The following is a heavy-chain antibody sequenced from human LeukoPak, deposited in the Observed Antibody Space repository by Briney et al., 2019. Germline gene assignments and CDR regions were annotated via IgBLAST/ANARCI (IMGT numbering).Heavy chain of an antibody. CDR1: GYTFTGYY. D-gene: IGHD3-10*01. CDR2: INPNSGGT. Sequence: ASVKVSCKASGYTFTGYYMHWVRQAPGQGLEWMGWINPNSGGTNYAQKFQGRVTMTRDTSTSTVYMELSSLRSEDTAVYYCARDYRIYYYGSGSYRAAVGYWGQGTLVTVSS. V-gene: IGHV1-2*02. CDR3: ARDYRIYYYGSGSYRAAVGY. J-gene: IGHJ4*02.